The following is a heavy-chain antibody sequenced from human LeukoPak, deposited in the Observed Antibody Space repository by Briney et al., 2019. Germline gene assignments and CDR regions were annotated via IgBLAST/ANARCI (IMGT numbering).Heavy chain of an antibody. D-gene: IGHD4-17*01. CDR2: SFPIFGTA. V-gene: IGHV1-69*05. J-gene: IGHJ4*02. CDR1: GGTFSSYA. CDR3: ARDLSLGRHDYDEPFDY. Sequence: ASVKVSCKASGGTFSSYAISWVRQAPGQGREWMGRSFPIFGTANYAQKFQGRVTITTDESTSTAYMELSSLRSEDTAGYYCARDLSLGRHDYDEPFDYWGQGTLVTVSS.